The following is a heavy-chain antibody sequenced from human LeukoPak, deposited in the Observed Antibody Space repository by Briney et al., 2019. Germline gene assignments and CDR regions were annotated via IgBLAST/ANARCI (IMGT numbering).Heavy chain of an antibody. CDR2: ISSSGSTI. D-gene: IGHD6-6*01. V-gene: IGHV3-48*03. CDR3: AKDRGGGYSSSSTGFDY. CDR1: GFIFSNYE. Sequence: GGSLRLSCVASGFIFSNYEMNWVRQAPGKGLEWLSYISSSGSTIYYADSVKGRFTISRDNSNNTLFLQMNSLRAEDTAVFYCAKDRGGGYSSSSTGFDYWGQGTLVTVSS. J-gene: IGHJ4*02.